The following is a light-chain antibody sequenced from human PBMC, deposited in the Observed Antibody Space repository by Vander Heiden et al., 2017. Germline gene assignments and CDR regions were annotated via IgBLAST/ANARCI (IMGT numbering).Light chain of an antibody. CDR3: AALDDSLNGWV. Sequence: QSVLTQPPSASGTPGQRVTISCSGSSSHIGSNTVNWYHQLPGTAPKLLIYSNNQRPSGVPDRFSGSKSGTSASLAISGLQSEEEADYYCAALDDSLNGWVFGGGTKLTVL. CDR2: SNN. CDR1: SSHIGSNT. J-gene: IGLJ3*02. V-gene: IGLV1-44*01.